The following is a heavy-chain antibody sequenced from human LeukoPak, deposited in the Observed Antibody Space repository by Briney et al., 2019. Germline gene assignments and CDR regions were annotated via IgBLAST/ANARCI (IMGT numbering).Heavy chain of an antibody. V-gene: IGHV3-53*01. Sequence: PGGSLRLSCVASGFTVSNKYMSWVRQAPGKGLEWVSVLYNAGSTYYADFVKGRFTISRDNSKNTLYLQMYSLRAEDTAVYYCANLKGLLDYFDYWGQGILVTVYS. CDR3: ANLKGLLDYFDY. CDR2: LYNAGST. J-gene: IGHJ4*02. CDR1: GFTVSNKY. D-gene: IGHD5-18*01.